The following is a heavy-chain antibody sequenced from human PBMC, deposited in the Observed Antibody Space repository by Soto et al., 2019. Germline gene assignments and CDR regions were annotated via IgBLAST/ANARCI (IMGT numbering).Heavy chain of an antibody. V-gene: IGHV4-39*01. CDR2: IYYSGST. CDR1: GDSISSRSYY. D-gene: IGHD2-21*02. CDR3: ARQRNSVVTQAYFDV. Sequence: SETLSLTCTVTGDSISSRSYYWGWIRQPPGKGLEWIGSIYYSGSTYNNPSLRSRVSMSIDTSKDQFSLKLKSVTAADTALYFCARQRNSVVTQAYFDVWGQGSMATV. J-gene: IGHJ4*02.